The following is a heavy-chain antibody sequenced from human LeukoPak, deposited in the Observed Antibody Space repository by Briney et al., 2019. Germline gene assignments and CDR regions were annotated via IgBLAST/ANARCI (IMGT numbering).Heavy chain of an antibody. CDR3: AKVMPLYQLQWGLYDY. D-gene: IGHD2-2*01. V-gene: IGHV3-30*02. CDR2: IRYDGSNK. CDR1: GFTFSSYG. J-gene: IGHJ4*02. Sequence: GGSLRLSCAASGFTFSSYGMHWVRQAPGKGLEWVAFIRYDGSNKYYADSVKGRFTISRDNSKNTLYLQMNSLRAEDTAVYYCAKVMPLYQLQWGLYDYWGQGTLVSVSS.